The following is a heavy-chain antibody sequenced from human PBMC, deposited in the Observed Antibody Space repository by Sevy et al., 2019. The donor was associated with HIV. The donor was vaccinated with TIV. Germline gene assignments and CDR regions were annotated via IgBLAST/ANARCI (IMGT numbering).Heavy chain of an antibody. CDR3: VTRGGLVGATDFDY. CDR2: ISYDGSNK. J-gene: IGHJ4*02. CDR1: GFTFSSYA. V-gene: IGHV3-30*04. Sequence: GGSLRLSCAASGFTFSSYAMHWVRQAPGKGLEWVAVISYDGSNKYYADSVKGRFPIARDNSKNTLYLQMNSLRAEDTAVYYCVTRGGLVGATDFDYWGQGTRVTVSS. D-gene: IGHD1-26*01.